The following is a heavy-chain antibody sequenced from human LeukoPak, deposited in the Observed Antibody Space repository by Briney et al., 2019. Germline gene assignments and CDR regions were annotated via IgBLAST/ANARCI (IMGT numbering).Heavy chain of an antibody. CDR3: ARDQGSGYYYHY. CDR1: GFTFSSYG. V-gene: IGHV3-33*01. Sequence: PGGSLGLSCAASGFTFSSYGMHWVRQAPGKGLEWVAVIWYDGSNKYYADSVKGRFTISRDNSKNTLYLQMNSLRAEDTAVYYCARDQGSGYYYHYWGQGTLVTVSS. D-gene: IGHD3-22*01. J-gene: IGHJ4*02. CDR2: IWYDGSNK.